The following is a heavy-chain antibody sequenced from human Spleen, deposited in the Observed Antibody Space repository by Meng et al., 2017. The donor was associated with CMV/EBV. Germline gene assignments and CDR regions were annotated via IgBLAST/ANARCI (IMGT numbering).Heavy chain of an antibody. CDR2: ISGDGSST. CDR3: ARTGYCRDTNCYYFGASSGVDV. D-gene: IGHD2-21*01. CDR1: GFTVNRYW. Sequence: GESLKISCVASGFTVNRYWMHWVRQAPGKGLVWVSRISGDGSSTNYADSVKGRFTISRHNAKNTIYLQMNGLRAEDTAVYYCARTGYCRDTNCYYFGASSGVDVWGQGTTVTVSS. J-gene: IGHJ6*02. V-gene: IGHV3-74*01.